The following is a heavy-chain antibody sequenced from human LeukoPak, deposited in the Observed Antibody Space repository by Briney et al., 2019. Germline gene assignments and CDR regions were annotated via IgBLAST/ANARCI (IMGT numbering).Heavy chain of an antibody. V-gene: IGHV3-74*01. CDR3: ARGRPHGNDY. D-gene: IGHD4-23*01. CDR2: IASDGSST. CDR1: GFTFSSHW. J-gene: IGHJ4*02. Sequence: GGSLRLSCAASGFTFSSHWMNWVRQAPGKGLVWVSRIASDGSSTTYADSVKGRFSISRDNAKNTLYLQMNSLRVEDTAVYYCARGRPHGNDYWGQGTLVTVSS.